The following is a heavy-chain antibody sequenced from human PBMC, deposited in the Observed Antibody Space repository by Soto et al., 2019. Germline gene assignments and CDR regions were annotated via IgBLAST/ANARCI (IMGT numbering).Heavy chain of an antibody. Sequence: PSETLSLTCAVSGGSISSGGYSWSWIRQPPGKGLEWIGYIYHSGSTYYNPSLKSRVTISVDRSKNQFSLKLSSVTAADTAVYYCARSVIAITMVRGDFDNWGQGTLVTVSS. CDR3: ARSVIAITMVRGDFDN. D-gene: IGHD3-10*01. CDR1: GGSISSGGYS. CDR2: IYHSGST. J-gene: IGHJ4*02. V-gene: IGHV4-30-2*01.